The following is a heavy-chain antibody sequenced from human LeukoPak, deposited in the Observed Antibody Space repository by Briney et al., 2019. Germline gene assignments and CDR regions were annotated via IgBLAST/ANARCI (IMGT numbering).Heavy chain of an antibody. D-gene: IGHD3-22*01. V-gene: IGHV4-39*01. CDR2: IYYSGST. CDR1: GGSISSSSYY. Sequence: PSETLSLTCTVSGGSISSSSYYWGWIRQPPGKGLEWIGGIYYSGSTYYNPSLKSRVTISVDTSKNQFSLKLSSVTAADTAVYYCARRPHLYYDSSVDYWGQGTLVTVSS. J-gene: IGHJ4*02. CDR3: ARRPHLYYDSSVDY.